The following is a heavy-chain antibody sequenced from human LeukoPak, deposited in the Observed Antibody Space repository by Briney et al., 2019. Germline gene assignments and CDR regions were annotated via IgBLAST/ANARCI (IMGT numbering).Heavy chain of an antibody. V-gene: IGHV3-30*02. D-gene: IGHD3-22*01. J-gene: IGHJ5*02. CDR3: AKDLMIVPRAWFDP. CDR1: GFTFSSYG. Sequence: GGSPRLSCAASGFTFSSYGMHWVRQAPGKGLEWVAFIRYDGSNKYYADSVKGRFTISRDNSKNTLYLQMNSLRAEDTAVYYCAKDLMIVPRAWFDPWGQGTLVTVSS. CDR2: IRYDGSNK.